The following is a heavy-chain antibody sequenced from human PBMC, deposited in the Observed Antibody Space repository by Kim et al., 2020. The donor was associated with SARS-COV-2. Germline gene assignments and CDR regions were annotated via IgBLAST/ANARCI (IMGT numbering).Heavy chain of an antibody. V-gene: IGHV3-66*01. Sequence: GGSLRLSCAASGFTVSSNYMSWVRQAPGKGLEWVSVIYSGGSTYYADSVKGRFTISRDNSKNTLYLQMNSLRAEDTAVYYCARVEQWLVLFHYYYGMDVWGQGTTVTVSS. D-gene: IGHD6-19*01. CDR2: IYSGGST. J-gene: IGHJ6*02. CDR1: GFTVSSNY. CDR3: ARVEQWLVLFHYYYGMDV.